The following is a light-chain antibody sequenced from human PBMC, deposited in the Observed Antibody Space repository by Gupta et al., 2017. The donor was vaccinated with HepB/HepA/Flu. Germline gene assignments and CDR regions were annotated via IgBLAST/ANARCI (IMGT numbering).Light chain of an antibody. V-gene: IGKV1-33*01. CDR3: QQYDNPPVHT. Sequence: DIQMTQSPSSLSASVGDRVTITCQASQDISNYLNWYQQKPGKAPKLLIYDASNWATGVPSRFSGSGSGTDFTFTISSLQPEDIAAYYCQQYDNPPVHTFGRGTKLEIK. CDR1: QDISNY. CDR2: DAS. J-gene: IGKJ4*01.